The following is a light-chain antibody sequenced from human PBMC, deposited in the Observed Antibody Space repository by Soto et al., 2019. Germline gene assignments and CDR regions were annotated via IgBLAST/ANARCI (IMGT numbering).Light chain of an antibody. J-gene: IGKJ1*01. V-gene: IGKV1-39*01. Sequence: DIQMTQSPSSLSTSLGDRVTITCRANQSINTLLNWYQQKPGKAPKLVIYGASRLQSGVPSTFSGGGSGTDFTLTISSLQPEDVATYFCQQTYLTPRTFGQGTKVE. CDR3: QQTYLTPRT. CDR1: QSINTL. CDR2: GAS.